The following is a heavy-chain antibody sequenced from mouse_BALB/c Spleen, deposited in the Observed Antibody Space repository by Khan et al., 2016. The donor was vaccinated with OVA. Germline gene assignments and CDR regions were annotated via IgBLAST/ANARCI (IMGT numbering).Heavy chain of an antibody. J-gene: IGHJ4*01. CDR1: GFSLTSYG. CDR2: IWGGGST. CDR3: ANLTTDYYSMNY. D-gene: IGHD1-1*01. Sequence: QVQLKESGPGLVAPSQSLSITCTVSGFSLTSYGVSWVRQSPGKGLEWLGVIWGGGSTNDHSTIISRLIISKDNSNSQVFLKLTGLKTDDTATYYCANLTTDYYSMNYWGQGTSVTVSS. V-gene: IGHV2-3*01.